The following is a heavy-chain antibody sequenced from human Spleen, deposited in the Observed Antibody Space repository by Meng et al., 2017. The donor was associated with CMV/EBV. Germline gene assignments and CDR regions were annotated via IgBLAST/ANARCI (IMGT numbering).Heavy chain of an antibody. D-gene: IGHD3/OR15-3a*01. CDR3: ARDIGTAYHADWFDP. J-gene: IGHJ5*02. V-gene: IGHV1-46*04. Sequence: ASVKVSCKASGYSFTSYGISWVRQAPGQGLEWMGIIDPSGGSTTYTQKLRGRVTMTRDTSTSTVYLELRSLTSEDTATYFCARDIGTAYHADWFDPWGQGTLVTVSS. CDR1: GYSFTSYG. CDR2: IDPSGGST.